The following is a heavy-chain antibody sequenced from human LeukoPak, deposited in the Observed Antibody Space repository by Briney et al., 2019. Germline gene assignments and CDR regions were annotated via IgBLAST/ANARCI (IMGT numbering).Heavy chain of an antibody. CDR2: INHNSGKT. CDR1: GYTFTSYH. V-gene: IGHV1-8*01. Sequence: ASVQVSCKAPGYTFTSYHFNWVRQATGQGLEWMGWINHNSGKTGYAQKFQGRVTLTRHTSISTAYMPLSSLRSEDTAVYYCARGRGELNHYYYMDVWGKGATVTVSS. D-gene: IGHD1-26*01. J-gene: IGHJ6*03. CDR3: ARGRGELNHYYYMDV.